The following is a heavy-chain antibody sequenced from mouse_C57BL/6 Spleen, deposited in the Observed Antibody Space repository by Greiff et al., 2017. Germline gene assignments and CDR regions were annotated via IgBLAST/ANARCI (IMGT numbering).Heavy chain of an antibody. Sequence: EVKLVESGGGLVKPGGSLKLSCAASGFTFSSYAMSWVRQTPEKRLEWVATISDGGSYTYSPDNVKGRFTISRDNAKNNLYLQMSHLKSEDTAMYYCARDSPYFDYWGQGTTRTVSS. CDR1: GFTFSSYA. CDR2: ISDGGSYT. J-gene: IGHJ2*01. CDR3: ARDSPYFDY. V-gene: IGHV5-4*01.